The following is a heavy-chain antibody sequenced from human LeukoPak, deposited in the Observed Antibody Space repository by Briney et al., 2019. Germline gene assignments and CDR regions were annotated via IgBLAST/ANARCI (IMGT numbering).Heavy chain of an antibody. CDR1: GGSFSNYD. CDR2: IHHSGRT. J-gene: IGHJ5*01. D-gene: IGHD3-3*01. V-gene: IGHV4-34*01. CDR3: ARGRSRVTIFGVALNWLDS. Sequence: ETPSLTCAVYGGSFSNYDWTWIRQPPGKGLEWIGEIHHSGRTNYNPSLKSRITISADTSKKQFSLRLSSVTAADTAVYYCARGRSRVTIFGVALNWLDSWGQGNLVTVSS.